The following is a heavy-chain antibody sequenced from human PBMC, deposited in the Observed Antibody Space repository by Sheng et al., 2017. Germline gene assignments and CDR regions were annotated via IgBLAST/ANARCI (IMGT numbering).Heavy chain of an antibody. Sequence: QVQLVQSGAEVKKPGSSVKVSCKASGGTFSSYAISWVRQAPGQGLEWMGGIIPIFGTANYAQKFQGRVTITTDESTSTAYMELSSLRSEDTAVYYCARSNVLLEYDYIWGSYRYLHMDVWGKGTTVTVSS. J-gene: IGHJ6*03. CDR2: IIPIFGTA. CDR3: ARSNVLLEYDYIWGSYRYLHMDV. D-gene: IGHD3-16*02. V-gene: IGHV1-69*05. CDR1: GGTFSSYA.